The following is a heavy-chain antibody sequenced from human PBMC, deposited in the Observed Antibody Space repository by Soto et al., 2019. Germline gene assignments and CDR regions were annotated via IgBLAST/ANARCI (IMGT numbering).Heavy chain of an antibody. CDR1: GGTFSSYA. Sequence: QVQLVQSGAEVKKPGSSVKVSCKASGGTFSSYAISWVRQAPGQGLEWMGGIIPIFGTANYAQKFQGRVTITADESTSTAYMELSSLSSEDTAVYSCARVAGYCTNGVCYIPYYGMDVWGQGTTVTVSS. D-gene: IGHD2-8*01. V-gene: IGHV1-69*01. CDR2: IIPIFGTA. CDR3: ARVAGYCTNGVCYIPYYGMDV. J-gene: IGHJ6*02.